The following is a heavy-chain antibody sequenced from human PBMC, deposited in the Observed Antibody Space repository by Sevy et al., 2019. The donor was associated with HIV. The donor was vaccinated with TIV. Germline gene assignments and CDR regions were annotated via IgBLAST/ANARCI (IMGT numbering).Heavy chain of an antibody. V-gene: IGHV3-7*01. CDR3: ARSGSSYNGRAYPDY. D-gene: IGHD2-8*01. Sequence: GGSLRLSCAVSGFTFNSFWMNWVRQAPGKGLEWVASMNQGGSQKYHVASVQGRFSVSRDNAKNFLYLQMNSLRADDTAVYYCARSGSSYNGRAYPDYRGQGSLVTVSS. CDR2: MNQGGSQK. J-gene: IGHJ4*02. CDR1: GFTFNSFW.